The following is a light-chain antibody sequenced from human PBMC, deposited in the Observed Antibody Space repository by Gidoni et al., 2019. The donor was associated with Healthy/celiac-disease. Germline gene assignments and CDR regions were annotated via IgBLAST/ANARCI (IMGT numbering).Light chain of an antibody. CDR3: QAWDSSTAGV. CDR1: KLGDKY. J-gene: IGLJ1*01. Sequence: SYELTQPPSVSVSLGQTASITCSGDKLGDKYACWYQQKPGQSPVLFIYPDSKRPSGIPERFAGANSGNTATLTISGTQAMDEADYYCQAWDSSTAGVFGTGTKVTVL. CDR2: PDS. V-gene: IGLV3-1*01.